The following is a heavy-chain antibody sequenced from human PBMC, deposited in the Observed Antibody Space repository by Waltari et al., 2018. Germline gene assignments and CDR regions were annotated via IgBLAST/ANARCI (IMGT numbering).Heavy chain of an antibody. CDR2: IFSNDEN. V-gene: IGHV2-26*01. CDR3: ARTRSIAARPGRYYYYGMDV. Sequence: QVTLKESGPVLVKPTETLTLTCTVSGFSLSNARLGVSWIRQPPGKALEWLAHIFSNDENSSSTSLKGSLAISKDTSKSQVVLTMTNMYPVDTATYYCARTRSIAARPGRYYYYGMDVWGQGTTVTVSS. J-gene: IGHJ6*02. CDR1: GFSLSNARLG. D-gene: IGHD6-6*01.